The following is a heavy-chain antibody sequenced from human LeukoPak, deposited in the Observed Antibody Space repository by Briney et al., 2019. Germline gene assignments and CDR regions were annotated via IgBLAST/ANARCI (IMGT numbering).Heavy chain of an antibody. D-gene: IGHD6-13*01. V-gene: IGHV1-18*01. CDR1: GYTFTSYG. Sequence: ASVKVSCKASGYTFTSYGISWVRQAPGQGLEWMGWISAYNGNTNYAQRLQGRVTMTTDTSTSTAYMELRSLRSDDTAVYYCARDTPAAGKGDYYYYYGMDVWGQGTTVTVSS. CDR2: ISAYNGNT. J-gene: IGHJ6*02. CDR3: ARDTPAAGKGDYYYYYGMDV.